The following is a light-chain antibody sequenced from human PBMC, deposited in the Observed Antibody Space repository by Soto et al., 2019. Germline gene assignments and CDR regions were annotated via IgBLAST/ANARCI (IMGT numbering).Light chain of an antibody. CDR2: VGTGGIVG. CDR3: GADHGSGTGRV. V-gene: IGLV9-49*01. CDR1: SGYSNYK. Sequence: QAVVTQPPSASASLGASVTLTCTLSSGYSNYKVDWYQQRPGKGPRFVMRVGTGGIVGSKGDGIPDRFSVLGSGLNRYLTIKNIQEEDESDYHCGADHGSGTGRVFGGGTKLTVL. J-gene: IGLJ2*01.